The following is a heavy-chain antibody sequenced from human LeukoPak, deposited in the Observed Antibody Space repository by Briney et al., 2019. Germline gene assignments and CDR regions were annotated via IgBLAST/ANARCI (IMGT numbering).Heavy chain of an antibody. V-gene: IGHV1-46*01. CDR3: ARARDSSSSPYYYYMDV. J-gene: IGHJ6*03. CDR2: INPTGGST. Sequence: ASVKVSCKASGYTFTSYYMHWVRQAPGQGLEWMGLINPTGGSTGYAQKFQGRVTITADTTTSTAYMELSSLRSEDTAVYYCARARDSSSSPYYYYMDVWGKGTTVTVSS. D-gene: IGHD6-6*01. CDR1: GYTFTSYY.